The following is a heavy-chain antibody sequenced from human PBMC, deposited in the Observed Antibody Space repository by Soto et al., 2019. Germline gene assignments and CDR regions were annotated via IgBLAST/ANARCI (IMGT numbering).Heavy chain of an antibody. J-gene: IGHJ4*02. D-gene: IGHD3-10*01. Sequence: GASVKVSCKASGGIFSTYAISWLRQAPGQGLEWMGGIFPLFGTPNYAQRFQGRVTITADESTSTAYMELSRLRSEDTAVYYCARDRDDYGSGNYYNRIDFWGQGTLVTVSS. CDR3: ARDRDDYGSGNYYNRIDF. CDR1: GGIFSTYA. CDR2: IFPLFGTP. V-gene: IGHV1-69*13.